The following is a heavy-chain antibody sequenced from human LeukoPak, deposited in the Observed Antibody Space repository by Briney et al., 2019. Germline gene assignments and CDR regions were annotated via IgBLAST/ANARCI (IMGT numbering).Heavy chain of an antibody. Sequence: GGSLRLSCAASGFIFNSFAISWVRQAPGKGLEWVSSISSSSSYIYYADSVKGRFTISRDNAKNSLYLQMNTLRAEDTAVYYCARGHTTVSTFFDYWGQGTLVTVSS. CDR1: GFIFNSFA. V-gene: IGHV3-21*01. CDR2: ISSSSSYI. D-gene: IGHD4-17*01. J-gene: IGHJ4*02. CDR3: ARGHTTVSTFFDY.